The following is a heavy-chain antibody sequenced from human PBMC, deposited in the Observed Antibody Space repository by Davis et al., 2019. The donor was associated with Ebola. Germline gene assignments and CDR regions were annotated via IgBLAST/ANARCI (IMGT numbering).Heavy chain of an antibody. CDR1: GGSISSSSYY. J-gene: IGHJ4*02. Sequence: MPSETLSLTCTVSGGSISSSSYYWGWIRQPPGKGLEWIGSIYYSGSTYYNPSLKSRVTISVDTSKNQFSLKLSSVTAADTAVYYCARRYADSSGYNFGYWGQGTLVTVSS. D-gene: IGHD3-22*01. V-gene: IGHV4-39*01. CDR3: ARRYADSSGYNFGY. CDR2: IYYSGST.